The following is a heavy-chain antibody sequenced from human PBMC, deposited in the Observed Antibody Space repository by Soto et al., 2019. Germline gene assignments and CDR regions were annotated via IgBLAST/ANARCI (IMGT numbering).Heavy chain of an antibody. CDR3: ARDVGYYDSSGYYPYYFDY. J-gene: IGHJ4*02. Sequence: ASVKVSCKASGYTFTSYGISWVRQAPGQGLEWMGWISAYNGNTNYAQKLQGRVTMTTDTSTSTAYMELRSLRSDDTAVYYCARDVGYYDSSGYYPYYFDYWGQGTMVTVYS. CDR2: ISAYNGNT. CDR1: GYTFTSYG. V-gene: IGHV1-18*01. D-gene: IGHD3-22*01.